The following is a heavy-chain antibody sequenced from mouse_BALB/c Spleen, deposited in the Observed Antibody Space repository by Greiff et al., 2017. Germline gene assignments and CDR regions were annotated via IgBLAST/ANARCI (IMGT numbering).Heavy chain of an antibody. CDR1: GFTFSSYA. Sequence: EVKLVESGGGLVKPGGSLKLSCAASGFTFSSYAMSWVRQTPEKRLEWVASISSGGSTYYPDSVKGRFTISRDNARNILYLQMSSLRSEDTAMYYCARVIYDRFADWGQGTLVTVSA. CDR3: ARVIYDRFAD. D-gene: IGHD2-3*01. V-gene: IGHV5-6-5*01. J-gene: IGHJ3*01. CDR2: ISSGGST.